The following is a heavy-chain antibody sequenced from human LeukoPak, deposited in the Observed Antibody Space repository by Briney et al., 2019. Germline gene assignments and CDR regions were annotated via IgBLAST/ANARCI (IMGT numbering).Heavy chain of an antibody. Sequence: ASVKVSCKASGYTFTGYYMHWVRQAPGQGLEWMGWINPNSDGTNYAQKFQGRVTMTRDTSISTAYMELSRLRSDDTAVYYCARILSYDFWSGSYYDYWGQGTLVTVSS. CDR2: INPNSDGT. CDR3: ARILSYDFWSGSYYDY. V-gene: IGHV1-2*02. D-gene: IGHD3-3*01. J-gene: IGHJ4*02. CDR1: GYTFTGYY.